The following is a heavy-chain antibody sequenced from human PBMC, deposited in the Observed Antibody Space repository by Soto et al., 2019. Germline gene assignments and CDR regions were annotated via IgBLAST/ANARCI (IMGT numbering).Heavy chain of an antibody. D-gene: IGHD3-3*01. CDR2: IWYDGSNK. CDR1: GFTFSSYG. V-gene: IGHV3-33*01. Sequence: PGGSLRLSCAASGFTFSSYGMHWVRQAPGKGLEWVAVIWYDGSNKYYADSVKGRFTISRDNSKNTLYLQMNSLRAEDTAVYYCARAYDFWSGYYNSLVVDYYYYYMDVWGKGTTVTVSS. J-gene: IGHJ6*03. CDR3: ARAYDFWSGYYNSLVVDYYYYYMDV.